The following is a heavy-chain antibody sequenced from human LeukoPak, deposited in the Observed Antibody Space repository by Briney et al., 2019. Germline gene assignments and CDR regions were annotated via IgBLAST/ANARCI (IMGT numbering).Heavy chain of an antibody. D-gene: IGHD2-2*01. J-gene: IGHJ4*02. V-gene: IGHV1-18*01. CDR2: ISAYNGNT. CDR3: ARDKGGVVPATTRGYFDY. CDR1: GYAFTSYG. Sequence: ASVKVSCKASGYAFTSYGISWVRQAPGQGLEWMGWISAYNGNTNYAQKLQGRVTMTTDTSTSTAYMELRSLRSDDTAVYYCARDKGGVVPATTRGYFDYWGQGTLVTVSS.